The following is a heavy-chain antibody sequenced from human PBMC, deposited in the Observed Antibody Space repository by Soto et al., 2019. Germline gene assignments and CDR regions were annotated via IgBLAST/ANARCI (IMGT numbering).Heavy chain of an antibody. J-gene: IGHJ5*02. CDR2: IATYNNKR. CDR3: ARVIRGVVNWFDP. Sequence: HLVQSGPEVKKPGASITVSCKTFGDTFTNFGLSWVRRAPGQGLEWMGWIATYNNKRNYAEKFQGMLTLTTDSATSTDYLKLSNLGDDSTAVYYCARVIRGVVNWFDPWGQGTLVTVSS. CDR1: GDTFTNFG. V-gene: IGHV1-18*01. D-gene: IGHD3-10*01.